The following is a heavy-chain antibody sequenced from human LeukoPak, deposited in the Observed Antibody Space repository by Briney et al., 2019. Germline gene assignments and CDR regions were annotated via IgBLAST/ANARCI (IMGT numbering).Heavy chain of an antibody. V-gene: IGHV4-39*07. D-gene: IGHD2-21*01. CDR1: GGSISSSSYY. J-gene: IGHJ4*02. CDR2: IYYSGST. Sequence: SETLSLTCTVSGGSISSSSYYWGWIRQPPGKGLEWIGSIYYSGSTYYNPSLKSRVTISVDTSKNQFSLKLSSVTAADTAVYYCARGGHSDFDFWGQGTLVTVSS. CDR3: ARGGHSDFDF.